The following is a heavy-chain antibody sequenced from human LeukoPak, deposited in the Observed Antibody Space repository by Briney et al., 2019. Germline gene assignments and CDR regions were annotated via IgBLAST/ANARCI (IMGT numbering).Heavy chain of an antibody. CDR1: GFSFSSYW. D-gene: IGHD3-16*01. CDR2: IRGDESRK. CDR3: AKDLGEEGAFDI. J-gene: IGHJ3*02. Sequence: GGSLRLSCAASGFSFSSYWMTWLRQAPGKGLEWVANIRGDESRKYYLDSVKGRFTISRDNAKNSPYLQMNSLRAEDTALYYCAKDLGEEGAFDIWGQGTMVTVSS. V-gene: IGHV3-7*03.